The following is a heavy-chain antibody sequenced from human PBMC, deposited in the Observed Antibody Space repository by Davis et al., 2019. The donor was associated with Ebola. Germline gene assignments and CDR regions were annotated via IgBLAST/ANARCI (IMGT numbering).Heavy chain of an antibody. D-gene: IGHD6-6*01. CDR2: IIPILGIA. Sequence: SVKVSCKASGGTFSSYAISWVRQAPGQGLEWMGGIIPILGIANYAQKFQGRVTITADESTSTAYMELSSLRSEDTAVYYCASQGQLGQPSDWYFDLWGRGTLVTVSS. V-gene: IGHV1-69*10. CDR1: GGTFSSYA. CDR3: ASQGQLGQPSDWYFDL. J-gene: IGHJ2*01.